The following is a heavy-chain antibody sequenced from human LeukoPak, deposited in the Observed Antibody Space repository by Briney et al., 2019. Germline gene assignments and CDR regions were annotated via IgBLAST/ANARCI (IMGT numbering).Heavy chain of an antibody. CDR1: GVSISSYY. Sequence: SETLSLTCSVSGVSISSYYWSWIRLPPGRGLERVGYIYFSGSINYNPSLKSRVTISADTSKNQLSLKLSSVTAADTAVYYCARSSGYTYGSDYWGQGTLVTVSS. V-gene: IGHV4-59*08. D-gene: IGHD5-18*01. J-gene: IGHJ4*02. CDR3: ARSSGYTYGSDY. CDR2: IYFSGSI.